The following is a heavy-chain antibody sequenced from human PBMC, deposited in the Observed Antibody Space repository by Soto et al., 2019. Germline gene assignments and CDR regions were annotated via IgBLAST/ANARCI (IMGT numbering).Heavy chain of an antibody. J-gene: IGHJ4*02. D-gene: IGHD2-15*01. CDR3: ARAWGDIVVEIGY. V-gene: IGHV1-46*01. Sequence: QVQLVQSGAEVKKPGASVKVSCKASGYTFTSYYMHWVRQAPGQGLEWMGIINPSGGSTSYAHKFQGKVTMTRDTSPNTVSMELSSMRSEDTAVYYWARAWGDIVVEIGYWGQGTLVTVSS. CDR2: INPSGGST. CDR1: GYTFTSYY.